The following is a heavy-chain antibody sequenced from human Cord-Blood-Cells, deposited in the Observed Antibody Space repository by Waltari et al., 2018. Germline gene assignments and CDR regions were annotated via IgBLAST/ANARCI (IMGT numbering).Heavy chain of an antibody. Sequence: QVQLQESGPGLVKPSETLSLTCTVYGGSISSYYWSWIRQPPGKGLEWIGYIYYSGSTNYNPSLKSRVTISVDTSKNQFSLKLSSVTAADTAVYYCARDFEYSSALGYWGQGTLVTVSS. V-gene: IGHV4-59*01. CDR3: ARDFEYSSALGY. CDR1: GGSISSYY. J-gene: IGHJ4*02. CDR2: IYYSGST. D-gene: IGHD6-6*01.